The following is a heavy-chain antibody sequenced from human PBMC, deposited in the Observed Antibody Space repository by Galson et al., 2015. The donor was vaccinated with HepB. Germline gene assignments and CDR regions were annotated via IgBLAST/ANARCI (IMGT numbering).Heavy chain of an antibody. V-gene: IGHV1-18*01. CDR3: ARGLSIAAAGTFDY. J-gene: IGHJ4*02. CDR2: ISAYNGNT. D-gene: IGHD6-13*01. Sequence: SCKASGYTLTSYGISWVRQAPGQGLEWMGWISAYNGNTNYAQKLQGRVTMTTDTSTSTAYMGLRSLRSDDTAVYYCARGLSIAAAGTFDYWGQGTLVTVSS. CDR1: GYTLTSYG.